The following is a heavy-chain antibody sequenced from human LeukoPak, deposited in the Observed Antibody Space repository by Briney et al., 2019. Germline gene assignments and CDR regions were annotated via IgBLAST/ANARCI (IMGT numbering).Heavy chain of an antibody. V-gene: IGHV3-53*01. CDR1: GFTVSTDH. J-gene: IGHJ4*02. CDR3: ARVWELSFDH. Sequence: GGSLRLSCAASGFTVSTDHMSWVRQAPGKGLEWVAVSYSDDNGYYTGSVKGRFTSSRDNSKNTLYLQMNSLRAEDTAIYYCARVWELSFDHWGQGTLVTVSS. D-gene: IGHD1-26*01. CDR2: SYSDDNG.